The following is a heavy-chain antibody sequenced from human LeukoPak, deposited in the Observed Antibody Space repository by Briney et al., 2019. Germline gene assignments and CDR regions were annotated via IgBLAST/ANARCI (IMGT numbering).Heavy chain of an antibody. V-gene: IGHV3-23*01. CDR3: AKRSRNTASAPPDY. J-gene: IGHJ4*02. Sequence: GGPLRLSCAASGFTFSSYAMSWVRQAPGKGLEWVSAISGSGGSTYYADSVKGRFTISRDNSKNTLYLQMNSLRAEDTGVYYCAKRSRNTASAPPDYWGQGTLVTVSS. D-gene: IGHD5-18*01. CDR1: GFTFSSYA. CDR2: ISGSGGST.